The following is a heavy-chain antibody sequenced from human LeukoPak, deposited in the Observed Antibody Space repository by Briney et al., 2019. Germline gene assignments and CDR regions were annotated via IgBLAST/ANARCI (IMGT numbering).Heavy chain of an antibody. CDR3: ARVGVVGYSYYMDV. Sequence: ASVKISCKASGYALTRYDTHWVRQAPGQGLEWMGIINPSGGTTTYAQKFKGRITMTRDTFTGTVYMEVNSLRSEDTAVYYCARVGVVGYSYYMDVWGKGTTVTVSS. V-gene: IGHV1-46*01. CDR1: GYALTRYD. CDR2: INPSGGTT. J-gene: IGHJ6*03. D-gene: IGHD3-10*01.